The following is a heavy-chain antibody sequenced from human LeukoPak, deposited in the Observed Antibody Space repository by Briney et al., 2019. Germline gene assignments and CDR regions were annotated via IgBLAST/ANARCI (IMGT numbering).Heavy chain of an antibody. J-gene: IGHJ5*02. CDR1: GFTFSSYG. V-gene: IGHV3-30*02. CDR3: AKDLMYGSGSYDWFDP. Sequence: GGSLRLSCAASGFTFSSYGMHWVRQAPGKGLEWVAFIRYDGSNKHYADSVKGRFTISRDNSKNTLYLQMNSLRAEDTAVYYCAKDLMYGSGSYDWFDPWGQGTLVTVSS. CDR2: IRYDGSNK. D-gene: IGHD3-10*01.